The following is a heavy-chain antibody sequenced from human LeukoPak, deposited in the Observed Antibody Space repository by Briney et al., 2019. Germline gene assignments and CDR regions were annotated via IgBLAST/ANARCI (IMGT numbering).Heavy chain of an antibody. J-gene: IGHJ4*02. V-gene: IGHV4-34*01. D-gene: IGHD3-10*01. Sequence: SETLSLTCAVYGGSFSGYYWSWIRQPPGKGLEWIGEINHSGSTNYNPSLKSRVTISVDTSKNQFSLKLSSVTAADTAVYYCASSIRGTAWLNRWGQGTLVTVSS. CDR1: GGSFSGYY. CDR2: INHSGST. CDR3: ASSIRGTAWLNR.